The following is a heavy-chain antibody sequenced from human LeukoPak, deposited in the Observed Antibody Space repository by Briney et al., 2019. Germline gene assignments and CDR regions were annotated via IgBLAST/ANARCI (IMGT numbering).Heavy chain of an antibody. J-gene: IGHJ4*02. V-gene: IGHV3-23*01. CDR3: AKEATGHVDTAMVLFDY. CDR2: ISGSGGST. Sequence: GGSLRLSCAASGFTFSSYAMSWVRQAPGKGLEWVSAISGSGGSTYYADSVKGRFTISRDNSKNTLYLQMNSLRDEDTAVYYCAKEATGHVDTAMVLFDYWGQGTLVTVSS. CDR1: GFTFSSYA. D-gene: IGHD5-18*01.